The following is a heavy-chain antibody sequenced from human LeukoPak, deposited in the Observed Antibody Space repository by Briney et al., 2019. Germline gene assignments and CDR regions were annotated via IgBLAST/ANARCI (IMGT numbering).Heavy chain of an antibody. CDR2: ISYDGSNK. J-gene: IGHJ3*02. V-gene: IGHV3-30*03. D-gene: IGHD3-22*01. CDR3: ASNYYDSSGDAFDI. Sequence: PGRSLRLSCAASGFTFSSYGMHWVRQAPGKGLEWVAAISYDGSNKYYADSVKGRFTISRDNSKNTLYLQMNSLRAEDTAVYYCASNYYDSSGDAFDIWGQGTMVTVSS. CDR1: GFTFSSYG.